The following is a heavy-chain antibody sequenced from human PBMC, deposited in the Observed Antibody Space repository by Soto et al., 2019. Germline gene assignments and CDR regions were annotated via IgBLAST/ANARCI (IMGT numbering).Heavy chain of an antibody. Sequence: ASVKVSCKASGYTFTSYDISWVRQAPGQGLEWMGWINAYSGNTNYAQKLQGRVTMTTDTSTSTAYMELRRLRSDDTAVYYCARDRSFKGNAYYYYGMDVWGQGTTVTVSS. V-gene: IGHV1-18*01. J-gene: IGHJ6*02. CDR2: INAYSGNT. D-gene: IGHD2-8*01. CDR1: GYTFTSYD. CDR3: ARDRSFKGNAYYYYGMDV.